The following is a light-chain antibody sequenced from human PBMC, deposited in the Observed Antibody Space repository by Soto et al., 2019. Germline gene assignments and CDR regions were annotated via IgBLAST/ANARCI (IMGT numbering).Light chain of an antibody. V-gene: IGKV3-20*01. CDR1: QSLGNTY. J-gene: IGKJ5*01. CDR2: DAS. Sequence: EIVLTQSPGTLSLSPGERATLSCRASQSLGNTYLAWYQRKPGQAPRLLIYDASSRATDIPDRFSGSGAGPDFTLTISRLEPEDSAVYYCQQYGTLITFGQGTRPEIK. CDR3: QQYGTLIT.